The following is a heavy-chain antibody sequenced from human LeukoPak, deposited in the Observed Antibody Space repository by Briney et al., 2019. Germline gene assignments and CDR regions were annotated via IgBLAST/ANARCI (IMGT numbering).Heavy chain of an antibody. D-gene: IGHD3-22*01. V-gene: IGHV3-23*01. CDR1: GFTFSTYA. J-gene: IGHJ4*02. CDR2: ISGSGGGT. Sequence: PGGSLRLSCAASGFTFSTYAMSWVRQAAGKGLEWVSLISGSGGGTYYADSVKGRFTISRDNSKNTLYLQMNSLRAEDTAVYYCAKESDYYDSSSLYYFDYWGQGTLVTVSS. CDR3: AKESDYYDSSSLYYFDY.